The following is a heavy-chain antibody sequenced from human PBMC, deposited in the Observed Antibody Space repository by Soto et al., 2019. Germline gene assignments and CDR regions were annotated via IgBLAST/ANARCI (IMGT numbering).Heavy chain of an antibody. Sequence: EVQLLESGGDLVPPGGSLRLSCEVSGFTFRNHSMNWVRHTPGKGPEWISFISGDSASIQYADSVGSRFTISRDNAKNSLFLDMNILKHEDTALYYCARGAHSGAWLIDFWGQGTLVTVSS. CDR3: ARGAHSGAWLIDF. CDR2: ISGDSASI. D-gene: IGHD6-19*01. V-gene: IGHV3-48*02. CDR1: GFTFRNHS. J-gene: IGHJ4*02.